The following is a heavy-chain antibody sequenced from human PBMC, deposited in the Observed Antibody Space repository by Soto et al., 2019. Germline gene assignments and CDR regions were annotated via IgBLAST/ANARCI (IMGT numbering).Heavy chain of an antibody. CDR1: GYTLTELS. D-gene: IGHD5-18*01. CDR2: FDPEDGET. Sequence: ASVKVSCKVSGYTLTELSMHWVRQAPGKGLEWMGGFDPEDGETIYAQKFQGRVTMTEDTSTDTAYMKLSSLRSEDTAVYYCATEVRRRGYSYGSFDYWGQGTLVTVSS. CDR3: ATEVRRRGYSYGSFDY. V-gene: IGHV1-24*01. J-gene: IGHJ4*02.